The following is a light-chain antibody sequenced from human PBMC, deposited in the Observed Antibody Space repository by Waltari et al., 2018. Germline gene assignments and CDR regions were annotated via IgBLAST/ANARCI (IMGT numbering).Light chain of an antibody. Sequence: EIVLTQSPATLSLSPGERATLSCRASQSVSYYLAWYQQRPGQAPRLLIYDTSNRATGIPDRFSGSESGTDFTLTISSLEPEDFAVYYCQQRRNWPLTFGGGTKVEIK. CDR2: DTS. CDR3: QQRRNWPLT. J-gene: IGKJ4*01. CDR1: QSVSYY. V-gene: IGKV3-11*01.